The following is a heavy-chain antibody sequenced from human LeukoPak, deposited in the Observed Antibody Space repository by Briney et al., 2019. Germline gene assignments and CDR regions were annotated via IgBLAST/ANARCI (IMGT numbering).Heavy chain of an antibody. Sequence: GGSLRLSCAASGFTFSSYAMSWVRQAPGKGLEWVSAISGSGGSTYYVDSVKGRFTISRDNSKNTLYLQMNSLRAEDTAVYYCAKVGYSYGSLDYWGQGTLVTVSS. V-gene: IGHV3-23*01. J-gene: IGHJ4*02. D-gene: IGHD5-18*01. CDR2: ISGSGGST. CDR1: GFTFSSYA. CDR3: AKVGYSYGSLDY.